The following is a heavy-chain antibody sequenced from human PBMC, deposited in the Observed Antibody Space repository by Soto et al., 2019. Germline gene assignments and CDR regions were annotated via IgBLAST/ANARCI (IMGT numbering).Heavy chain of an antibody. D-gene: IGHD6-13*01. Sequence: SETLSLTCTVSGGSISPYYWSWIRQPPGKGLEWIGYVYYSGYTNYNPSLESRVTISVDTSRNRFSLNLTSATAADTAVYYCARKGAAASYAHYYMDVWGRGTAVTVSS. CDR2: VYYSGYT. J-gene: IGHJ6*03. CDR3: ARKGAAASYAHYYMDV. V-gene: IGHV4-59*01. CDR1: GGSISPYY.